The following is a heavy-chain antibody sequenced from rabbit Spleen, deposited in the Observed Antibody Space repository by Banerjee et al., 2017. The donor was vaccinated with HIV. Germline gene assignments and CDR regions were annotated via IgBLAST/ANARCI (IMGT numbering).Heavy chain of an antibody. D-gene: IGHD6-1*01. J-gene: IGHJ4*01. Sequence: QSLEESGGDLVKPEGSLALTCKASGFSFSSSDYICWVRQAPGKGLEWISCIAGSSSGFTYSATWAKGRFTISKTSSTTVTLQMTSLTAADTATYFCAREADYVGYSYNLWGPGTLVTVS. CDR2: IAGSSSGFT. V-gene: IGHV1S40*01. CDR3: AREADYVGYSYNL. CDR1: GFSFSSSDY.